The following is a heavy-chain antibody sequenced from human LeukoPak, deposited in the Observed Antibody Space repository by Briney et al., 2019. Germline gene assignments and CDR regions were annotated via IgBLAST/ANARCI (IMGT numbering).Heavy chain of an antibody. CDR1: GGSISSYY. D-gene: IGHD3-16*01. Sequence: ASETLSLTCTVSGGSISSYYWSWIRQPPGKGLEWVSGINWNGGSTGYADSLKGRFTISRDNAKNSLYLQMNNLRAEDTALYYCGRGIYDYVWGSHGYMDVWGKGTTVTVSS. CDR3: GRGIYDYVWGSHGYMDV. J-gene: IGHJ6*03. CDR2: INWNGGST. V-gene: IGHV3-20*04.